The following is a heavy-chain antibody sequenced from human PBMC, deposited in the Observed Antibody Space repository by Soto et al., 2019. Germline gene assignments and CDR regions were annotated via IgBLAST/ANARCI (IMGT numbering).Heavy chain of an antibody. CDR2: INVKNGDT. CDR3: ARGTGWSWFDT. D-gene: IGHD3-3*01. CDR1: GYTFTDHY. V-gene: IGHV1-2*02. Sequence: ASVKVSCKTSGYTFTDHYIHWVRQAPGQGLEWMGWINVKNGDTKYAQRFQDSVIMTRDTSIATTHLEMTRLTSDDTAVYHCARGTGWSWFDTWGQGTQVTVSS. J-gene: IGHJ5*02.